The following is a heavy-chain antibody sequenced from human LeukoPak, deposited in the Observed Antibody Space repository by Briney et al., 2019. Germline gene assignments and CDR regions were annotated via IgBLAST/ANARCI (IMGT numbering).Heavy chain of an antibody. V-gene: IGHV3-11*01. CDR1: GFTFSDYY. CDR2: ISGVANDI. Sequence: GGSLRLSCAASGFTFSDYYMTWIRQAPGKGLEWVSYISGVANDIHYADSVKGRFTISRDNAKNSVYLQMNSLRAEDTAVYYCARGGAHGMDVWGQGTTVTVSS. J-gene: IGHJ6*02. CDR3: ARGGAHGMDV. D-gene: IGHD1-26*01.